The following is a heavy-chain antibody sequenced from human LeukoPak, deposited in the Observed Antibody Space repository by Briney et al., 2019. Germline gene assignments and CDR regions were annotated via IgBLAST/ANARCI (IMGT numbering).Heavy chain of an antibody. J-gene: IGHJ4*02. CDR2: MSYDGSNK. V-gene: IGHV3-30*04. Sequence: GGSLRLSCAASGFTFDLYAMHWVRQAPGRGLEWVAVMSYDGSNKYYADSAKGRFTISRDNSQNTLHLQMSSLRIADTAVYYCARDQVQLCSSGSCYVIDNWGPGTLVAVSS. CDR3: ARDQVQLCSSGSCYVIDN. D-gene: IGHD2-15*01. CDR1: GFTFDLYA.